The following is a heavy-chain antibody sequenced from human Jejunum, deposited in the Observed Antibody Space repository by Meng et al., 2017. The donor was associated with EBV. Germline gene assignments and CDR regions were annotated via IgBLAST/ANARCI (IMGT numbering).Heavy chain of an antibody. J-gene: IGHJ5*02. CDR3: ARVRPGGGWFDP. V-gene: IGHV7-4-1*02. D-gene: IGHD2-8*02. Sequence: QVQLVQSWSELKKPGSSVKVSCKASGYTFTSSGINWVRQASGQGLEWMGWINTNTGYPTYAQDFTGRFVFSLDTSVSTAYLQITSLSTEDNAVYYCARVRPGGGWFDPWGQGTLVTVSS. CDR2: INTNTGYP. CDR1: GYTFTSSG.